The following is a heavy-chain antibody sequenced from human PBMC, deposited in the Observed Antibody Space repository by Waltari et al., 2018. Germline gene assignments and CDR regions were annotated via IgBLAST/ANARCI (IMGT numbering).Heavy chain of an antibody. J-gene: IGHJ3*02. CDR1: GFTFDDYA. CDR3: ASGATGAFDI. CDR2: ISWNSGSI. D-gene: IGHD1-26*01. Sequence: EVQLVESGGGLVQPGRSLRLSCAASGFTFDDYAMHWVRQAPGKGLEWVSGISWNSGSIGYADSVKGRFTISRDNAKNTLYLQMNSLRAEDTAVYYCASGATGAFDIWGQGTMVTVSS. V-gene: IGHV3-9*01.